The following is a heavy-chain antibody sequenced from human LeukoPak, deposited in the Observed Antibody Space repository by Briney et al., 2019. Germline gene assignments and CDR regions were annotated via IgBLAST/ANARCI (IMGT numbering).Heavy chain of an antibody. V-gene: IGHV1-69*05. Sequence: GASVKVSCKASGGTFSSYAISWVRQAPGQGLEWMGRIIPIFGTANYAQKFQGRVTITTDESTSTAYMELSSLRSEDTAVYYCATHSSGWCFFDYWGQGTLVTVSS. CDR2: IIPIFGTA. CDR1: GGTFSSYA. J-gene: IGHJ4*02. D-gene: IGHD6-19*01. CDR3: ATHSSGWCFFDY.